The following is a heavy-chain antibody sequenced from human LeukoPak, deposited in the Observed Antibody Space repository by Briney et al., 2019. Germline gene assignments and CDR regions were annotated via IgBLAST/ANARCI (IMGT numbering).Heavy chain of an antibody. CDR1: GGSISSGSYY. J-gene: IGHJ5*02. CDR3: ARSEGGSVVVISDWFDP. V-gene: IGHV4-61*02. D-gene: IGHD2-21*01. Sequence: SETLSLTCTVSGGSISSGSYYWSWIRQPAGKGLEWIGRIYTSGSTNYNPSLKSRVTISVDTSKNQFSLKLSSVTAADTAVYYCARSEGGSVVVISDWFDPWGQGTLVTVSS. CDR2: IYTSGST.